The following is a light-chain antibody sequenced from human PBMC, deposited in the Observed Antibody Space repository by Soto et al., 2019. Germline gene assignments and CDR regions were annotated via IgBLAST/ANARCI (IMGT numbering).Light chain of an antibody. Sequence: AIRMTQSPSSFSASTGDRFTITWRASQGISSYLAWYQQKPGKAPKLLIYAASTLQSGVPSRFSGSGSGTDFTLTISCLQSEDFATYYCQQYYSYPPTFGQGTKVDIK. CDR1: QGISSY. CDR2: AAS. V-gene: IGKV1-8*01. CDR3: QQYYSYPPT. J-gene: IGKJ1*01.